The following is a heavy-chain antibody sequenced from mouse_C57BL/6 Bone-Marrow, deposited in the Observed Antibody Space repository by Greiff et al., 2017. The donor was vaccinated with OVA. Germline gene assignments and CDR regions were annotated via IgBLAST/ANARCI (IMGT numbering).Heavy chain of an antibody. Sequence: QVQLQQSGAELARPGASVKLSCKASGYTFTSYGLSWVKQRTGQGLEWIGEIYPRSGNPYYNEKFKGKATLTADKSSSTAYMELRSLTSEDSAVYCCARGGYYYGSSYLFAYWGQGTLVTVSA. CDR2: IYPRSGNP. J-gene: IGHJ3*01. V-gene: IGHV1-81*01. CDR3: ARGGYYYGSSYLFAY. D-gene: IGHD1-1*01. CDR1: GYTFTSYG.